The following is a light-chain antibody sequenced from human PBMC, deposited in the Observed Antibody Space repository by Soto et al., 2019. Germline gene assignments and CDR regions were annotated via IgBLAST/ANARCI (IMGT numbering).Light chain of an antibody. V-gene: IGLV2-14*01. CDR3: TSYTSISTLV. CDR1: SSDVGGHNF. Sequence: QSALTQPASVSGSPGQSITISCTGTSSDVGGHNFVSWYQQHPGNPPKLIIYDVSNRPAGLSKLFSCSTSSNTASLTTAGLKAEEAADYYGTSYTSISTLVFGGGTQLTVL. CDR2: DVS. J-gene: IGLJ2*01.